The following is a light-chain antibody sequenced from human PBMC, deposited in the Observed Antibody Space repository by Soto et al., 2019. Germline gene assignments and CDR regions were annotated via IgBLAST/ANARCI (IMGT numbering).Light chain of an antibody. CDR3: CSYASTGTYV. V-gene: IGLV2-23*01. Sequence: QSALTQPASVSRSPGQSIAISCTGTSSDVGNYYLVPCYQQHSGKAPKLMIYEGTKRPSGVSDRFSGSKSGNTASLTISGLQAEDEADYYCCSYASTGTYVFGTGTKLTVL. CDR2: EGT. CDR1: SSDVGNYYL. J-gene: IGLJ1*01.